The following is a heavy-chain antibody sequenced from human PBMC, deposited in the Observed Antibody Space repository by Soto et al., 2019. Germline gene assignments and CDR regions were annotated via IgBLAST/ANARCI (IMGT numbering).Heavy chain of an antibody. V-gene: IGHV3-33*06. CDR2: IWGDGTNE. CDR1: GFTYSDYG. J-gene: IGHJ5*02. Sequence: GGSLRLSCAASGFTYSDYGMHWVRQAPGKGLEWAATIWGDGTNEYYADSVKGRFTISRDNSKNTLYLQMNSLRAEDTAVYYCAKDKGNFWSGNWFDPWGQGTLVTVSS. CDR3: AKDKGNFWSGNWFDP. D-gene: IGHD3-3*01.